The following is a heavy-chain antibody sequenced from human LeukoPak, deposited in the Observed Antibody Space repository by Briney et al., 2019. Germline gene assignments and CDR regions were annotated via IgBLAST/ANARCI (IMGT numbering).Heavy chain of an antibody. CDR2: IKQDGSEK. Sequence: PGGSLRLSCAASGFTFSSYWMSWVRRAPGKGLEWVANIKQDGSEKNYVDSVKGRFTISRDNAKNSLYLQMNSLRAEDTAVYYCARVFYSYGEGWFDPWGQGTLVTVSS. V-gene: IGHV3-7*01. CDR1: GFTFSSYW. CDR3: ARVFYSYGEGWFDP. D-gene: IGHD4-17*01. J-gene: IGHJ5*02.